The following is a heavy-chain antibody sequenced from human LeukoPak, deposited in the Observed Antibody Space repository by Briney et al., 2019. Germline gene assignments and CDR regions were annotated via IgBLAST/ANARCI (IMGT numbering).Heavy chain of an antibody. CDR1: AGSISGFY. V-gene: IGHV4-59*08. D-gene: IGHD3-10*01. CDR3: AKDHYYGAGPYDY. Sequence: SETLSLTCSVSAGSISGFYWSWIRQPPGRGLEWIGYISNSVSTSYNPSLKSRVTISVDTSKNQFSLKLSSVTAADTAVYYCAKDHYYGAGPYDYWGQGTLVTVSS. J-gene: IGHJ4*02. CDR2: ISNSVST.